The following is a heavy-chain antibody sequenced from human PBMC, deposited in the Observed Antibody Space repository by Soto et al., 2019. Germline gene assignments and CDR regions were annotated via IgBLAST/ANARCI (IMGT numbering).Heavy chain of an antibody. CDR3: ARDLDYGCKHYYYYGMDV. CDR1: GFTFSSYA. D-gene: IGHD4-17*01. V-gene: IGHV3-30-3*01. CDR2: ISFDGSNR. Sequence: QVQLVESGGGVVQPGRSLRLSCAASGFTFSSYAMHWVRQAPGKGLAWVAVISFDGSNRYYADSVKGRFTISRDNSKNTMYLQMNRLRAEDTAVYYCARDLDYGCKHYYYYGMDVWGQGTTVTVSS. J-gene: IGHJ6*02.